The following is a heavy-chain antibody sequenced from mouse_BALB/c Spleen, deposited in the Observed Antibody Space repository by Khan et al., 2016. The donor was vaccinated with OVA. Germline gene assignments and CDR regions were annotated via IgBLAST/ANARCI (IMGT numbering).Heavy chain of an antibody. CDR1: GYTFTTAG. J-gene: IGHJ4*01. CDR3: ARGGAAYCRSDGGAMEY. Sequence: QIQLVQSGPELKKPGETVRISCKASGYTFTTAGIQWVQKMPGKGLKWIGWINTHSGVPKYAEDFKGRFAFSLEISVNTAYLQITNLKNEDTATYVDARGGAAYCRSDGGAMEYWGQGTSVTVSS. V-gene: IGHV9-4*02. D-gene: IGHD2-12*01. CDR2: INTHSGVP.